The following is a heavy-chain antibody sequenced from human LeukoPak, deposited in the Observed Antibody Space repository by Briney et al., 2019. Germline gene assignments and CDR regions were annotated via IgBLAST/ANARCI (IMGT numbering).Heavy chain of an antibody. J-gene: IGHJ4*02. V-gene: IGHV1-46*01. CDR1: GYTFTSYY. D-gene: IGHD5-24*01. CDR2: INPSGAGT. CDR3: ARERVEMATIGGEGLGY. Sequence: GASVNVSCKASGYTFTSYYMHWVRQAPGQGLEWMGIINPSGAGTRDTQKFQGRVTMTRDTSTSTVYLEVSSLKSDDTAVYYCARERVEMATIGGEGLGYWGQGTLVTVSS.